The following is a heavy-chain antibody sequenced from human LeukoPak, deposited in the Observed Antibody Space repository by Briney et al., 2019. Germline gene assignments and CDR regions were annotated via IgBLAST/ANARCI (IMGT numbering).Heavy chain of an antibody. J-gene: IGHJ4*02. CDR1: GFSFADEA. CDR3: SRAQSGSGLGY. CDR2: IRRKASGRAI. D-gene: IGHD6-25*01. Sequence: NPGGSLRLSCTTSGFSFADEALSWFRQAPGKGLEWVGFIRRKASGRAIEYAASVKGRFTISRDDSNGIDYLQMDSLRAEDTAVYYCSRAQSGSGLGYWGQGTLVTVSS. V-gene: IGHV3-49*05.